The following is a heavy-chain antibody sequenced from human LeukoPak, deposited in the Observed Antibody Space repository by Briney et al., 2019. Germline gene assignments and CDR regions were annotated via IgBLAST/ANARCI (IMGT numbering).Heavy chain of an antibody. J-gene: IGHJ4*02. CDR3: TTVGWGYDFWSGYHRNFDY. D-gene: IGHD3-3*01. V-gene: IGHV3-15*01. CDR1: GFTFSNAW. Sequence: PGGSLRLSCAASGFTFSNAWMSWVRQAPGKGLEWVGRIKSKTDGGTTDYAAPVKGRFTISRDDSKNTLYLQMNSLKTEDTAVYYCTTVGWGYDFWSGYHRNFDYWGQGTLVTVSS. CDR2: IKSKTDGGTT.